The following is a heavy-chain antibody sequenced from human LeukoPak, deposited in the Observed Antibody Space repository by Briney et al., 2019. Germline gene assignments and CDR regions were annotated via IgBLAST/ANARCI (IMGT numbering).Heavy chain of an antibody. J-gene: IGHJ4*02. Sequence: VASVKVSCTASGYTFTSYGISWVRQAPGQGLEWMGWITAYNDNTNYAQKLQGRVTMTTDTSTSTAYMELRSLRSDDTAVYYCARALLWFGEPSRIDYWGQGTLVTASS. D-gene: IGHD3-10*01. CDR1: GYTFTSYG. CDR2: ITAYNDNT. V-gene: IGHV1-18*01. CDR3: ARALLWFGEPSRIDY.